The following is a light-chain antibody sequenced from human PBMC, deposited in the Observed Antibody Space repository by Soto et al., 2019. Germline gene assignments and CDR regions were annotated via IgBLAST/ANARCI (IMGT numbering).Light chain of an antibody. V-gene: IGKV3-20*01. CDR2: GTS. J-gene: IGKJ1*01. CDR3: QRYGSSALT. Sequence: ETVVTQSPGTLSLSPGERATLSCRASQSVSSSYLAWYQQKPGQSPRLLIYGTSSRATGIPDRFTGSGSGTDFTLTISRLEPEDFAVYFCQRYGSSALTFGQGTKVEIK. CDR1: QSVSSSY.